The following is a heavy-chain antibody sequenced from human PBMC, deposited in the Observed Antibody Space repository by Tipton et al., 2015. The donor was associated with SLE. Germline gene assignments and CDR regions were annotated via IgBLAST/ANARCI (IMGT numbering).Heavy chain of an antibody. CDR2: ATDGGSGT. Sequence: SLRLSCAVSGFTFTDYAMSWVRQAPGKGLEWVSAATDGGSGTAYADSVRGRFTVSRDNSKNTLYLQMNSLRAEDTAVYYCAKEGRYSGSYYPYYYMDVWGKGTTVTVSS. CDR1: GFTFTDYA. CDR3: AKEGRYSGSYYPYYYMDV. J-gene: IGHJ6*03. D-gene: IGHD1-26*01. V-gene: IGHV3-23*01.